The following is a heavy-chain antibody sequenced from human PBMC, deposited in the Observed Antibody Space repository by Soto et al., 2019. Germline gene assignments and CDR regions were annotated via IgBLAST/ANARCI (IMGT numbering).Heavy chain of an antibody. Sequence: GGSLRLSCAASGFTFSSYGMHWVRQAPGKGLEWVTVIWYDGSNKYYADSVKGRFTISRDNSKNTLYLQMNSLRAEDTAVYYCARDAIFGVVTDPGENYGMDVWGQGTTVTVS. V-gene: IGHV3-33*01. J-gene: IGHJ6*02. CDR3: ARDAIFGVVTDPGENYGMDV. CDR2: IWYDGSNK. CDR1: GFTFSSYG. D-gene: IGHD3-3*01.